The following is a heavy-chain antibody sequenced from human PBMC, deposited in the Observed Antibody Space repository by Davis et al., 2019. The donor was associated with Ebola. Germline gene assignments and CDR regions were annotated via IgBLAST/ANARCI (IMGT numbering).Heavy chain of an antibody. Sequence: GESLKISCAASGLTFSTYSMSWVRQAPGKGLEWVSSISSDSDYIYYADSAKGRFTISRDNAKNSLYLQMNSLRAEDTAVYYCAKGYSSSWDYYYGMDVWGKGTTVTVSS. D-gene: IGHD6-13*01. J-gene: IGHJ6*04. V-gene: IGHV3-21*04. CDR2: ISSDSDYI. CDR1: GLTFSTYS. CDR3: AKGYSSSWDYYYGMDV.